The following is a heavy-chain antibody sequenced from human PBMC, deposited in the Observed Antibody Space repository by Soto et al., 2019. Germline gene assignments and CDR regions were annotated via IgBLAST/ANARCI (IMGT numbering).Heavy chain of an antibody. J-gene: IGHJ4*02. V-gene: IGHV3-30-3*01. Sequence: PGGSLRLSCAASGFTFSNYMMHWVRQAPGKGLEWVAFILDDGNNKYYADSVKGRFTISRDNSKNTLYLQMNSLRTEDTAVYYCARDDEDGSYCDLGYWGQGTLVTVSS. CDR2: ILDDGNNK. CDR1: GFTFSNYM. D-gene: IGHD3-10*01. CDR3: ARDDEDGSYCDLGY.